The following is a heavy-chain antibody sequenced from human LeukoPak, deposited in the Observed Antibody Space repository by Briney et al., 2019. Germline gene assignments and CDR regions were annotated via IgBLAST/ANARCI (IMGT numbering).Heavy chain of an antibody. V-gene: IGHV4-4*02. CDR3: ASASTAVAGYAFDI. D-gene: IGHD6-19*01. Sequence: SETLSLTCAVSGGSISSSNWWSWVRQPPGKGLEWIGEIYHSGSTNYNPSLKSRVTISVDKSKNQFSLKLSSVTAADTAVYYCASASTAVAGYAFDIWGQGTMVTVYS. J-gene: IGHJ3*02. CDR2: IYHSGST. CDR1: GGSISSSNW.